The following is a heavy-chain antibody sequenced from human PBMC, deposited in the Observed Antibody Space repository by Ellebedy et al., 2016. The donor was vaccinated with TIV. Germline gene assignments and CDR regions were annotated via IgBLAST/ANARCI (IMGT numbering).Heavy chain of an antibody. J-gene: IGHJ4*02. Sequence: GESLKISCAAPGFTFSTYWMGWVRQAAGKGLEWVANIKPGGNEKFYVGSVVGRFTISRDNANNSLYLQMDSLRAEDTAVYYCATDEGIYWGQGTLVTVSS. CDR2: IKPGGNEK. CDR1: GFTFSTYW. D-gene: IGHD3-10*01. V-gene: IGHV3-7*03. CDR3: ATDEGIY.